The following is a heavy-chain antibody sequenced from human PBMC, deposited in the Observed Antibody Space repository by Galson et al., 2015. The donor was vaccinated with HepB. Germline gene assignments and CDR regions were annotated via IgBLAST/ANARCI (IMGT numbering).Heavy chain of an antibody. Sequence: SLRLSCAASGFTFSSYAMHWVRQAPGKGLEWVAVISYDGSNKYYADSVKGRFTISRDNSKNTLYLQMNSLRAEDTAVYYCARDRHILTGYYDGYWGQGTLVTVSS. CDR1: GFTFSSYA. D-gene: IGHD3-9*01. CDR2: ISYDGSNK. J-gene: IGHJ4*02. V-gene: IGHV3-30-3*01. CDR3: ARDRHILTGYYDGY.